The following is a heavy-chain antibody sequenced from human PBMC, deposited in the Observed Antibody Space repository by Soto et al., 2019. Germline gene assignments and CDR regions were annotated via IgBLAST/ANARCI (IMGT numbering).Heavy chain of an antibody. D-gene: IGHD3-3*01. CDR2: INAGNGNT. V-gene: IGHV1-3*01. CDR1: GYTFTSYA. Sequence: ASVKVSCKASGYTFTSYAMHWVRQAPGQRLEWMGWINAGNGNTKYSQKFQGRVTITRDTSASTAYMELSSPRSEDTAVYYCATNNYDFWSGHAFGAVDIWGQGTMVTVSS. J-gene: IGHJ3*02. CDR3: ATNNYDFWSGHAFGAVDI.